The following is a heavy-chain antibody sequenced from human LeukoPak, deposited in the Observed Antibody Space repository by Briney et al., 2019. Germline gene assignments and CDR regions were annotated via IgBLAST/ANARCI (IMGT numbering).Heavy chain of an antibody. Sequence: ASETLSLTCTVSGGSISSYYWSWIRQPPGKGLEWIGYIYTSGSTNYNPSLKTRVTISVDTSKNQFSLKLSSVTAADTAVYYCARLGSSLAFGYYCYYMDVWGKGTTVTVSS. CDR1: GGSISSYY. CDR3: ARLGSSLAFGYYCYYMDV. J-gene: IGHJ6*03. D-gene: IGHD6-6*01. V-gene: IGHV4-4*09. CDR2: IYTSGST.